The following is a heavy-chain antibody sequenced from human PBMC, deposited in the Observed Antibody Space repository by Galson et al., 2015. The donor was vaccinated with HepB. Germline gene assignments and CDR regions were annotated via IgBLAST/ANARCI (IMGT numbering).Heavy chain of an antibody. J-gene: IGHJ6*02. V-gene: IGHV3-23*01. Sequence: SLRLSCAASGFTFSNFVMSWVRQAPGKGLEWVSGISGDGDTYYADSVKGRFTFSRDTSKNTVFLRMNSLRAEDTGIYYCAKHQPRRWAASYYYGLDVWGQGTTVTVSS. CDR2: ISGDGDT. CDR1: GFTFSNFV. D-gene: IGHD2-2*01. CDR3: AKHQPRRWAASYYYGLDV.